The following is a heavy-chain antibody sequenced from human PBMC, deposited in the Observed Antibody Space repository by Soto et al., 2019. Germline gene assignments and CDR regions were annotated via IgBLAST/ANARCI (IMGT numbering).Heavy chain of an antibody. Sequence: PGGSLRLSCAASGFTFSDYSMNWVRQAPGKGLEWVSYISSTSNTIHYADSVKGRFTISRDNAKNSLDLQMNSLRDEDTAVYYCARGRFSSTSYGMDVWGQGTTVTVS. D-gene: IGHD2-21*01. V-gene: IGHV3-48*02. J-gene: IGHJ6*02. CDR2: ISSTSNTI. CDR1: GFTFSDYS. CDR3: ARGRFSSTSYGMDV.